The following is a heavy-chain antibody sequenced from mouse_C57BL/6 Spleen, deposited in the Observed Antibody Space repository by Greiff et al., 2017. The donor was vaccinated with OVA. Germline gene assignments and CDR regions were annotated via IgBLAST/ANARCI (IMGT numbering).Heavy chain of an antibody. CDR2: IDPEVGET. CDR3: ARAYDYDEGAWFAY. V-gene: IGHV14-2*01. Sequence: VQLQQSGAELVKPGASVKLSCTASGFNIKDYYMHWVKQRTEQGLEWIGRIDPEVGETKYAPKFQGKATITADTSSNTAYLQLSSLTSEDTAVYYCARAYDYDEGAWFAYWGQGTLVTVSA. CDR1: GFNIKDYY. J-gene: IGHJ3*01. D-gene: IGHD2-4*01.